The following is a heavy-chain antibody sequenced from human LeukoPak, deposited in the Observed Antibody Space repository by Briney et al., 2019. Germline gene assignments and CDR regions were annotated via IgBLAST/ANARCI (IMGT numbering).Heavy chain of an antibody. CDR1: GYSISSGYY. CDR2: IYHSGST. J-gene: IGHJ4*02. V-gene: IGHV4-38-2*01. CDR3: ARHKKINVNFDY. Sequence: PSETLSLTCAVSGYSISSGYYWGWIRQPPGKGLEWIGSIYHSGSTYYNPSLKSRVTISVDTSKNQFSLKLSPVTAADTAVYYCARHKKINVNFDYWGQGTLVTVSS.